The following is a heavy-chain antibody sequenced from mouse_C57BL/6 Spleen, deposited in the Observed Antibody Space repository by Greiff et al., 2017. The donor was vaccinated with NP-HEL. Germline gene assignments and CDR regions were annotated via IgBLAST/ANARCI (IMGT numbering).Heavy chain of an antibody. CDR1: GFTFSSYA. D-gene: IGHD4-1*01. CDR3: ARANQRLYYFDY. J-gene: IGHJ2*01. Sequence: DVQLVESGGGLVKPGGSLKLSCAASGFTFSSYAMSWVRQTPEKRLEWVATISDGGSYTYYPDNVKGRFTISRDNAKNNLYLQMSHLKSEDTAMYYCARANQRLYYFDYWGQGTTLTVSS. CDR2: ISDGGSYT. V-gene: IGHV5-4*01.